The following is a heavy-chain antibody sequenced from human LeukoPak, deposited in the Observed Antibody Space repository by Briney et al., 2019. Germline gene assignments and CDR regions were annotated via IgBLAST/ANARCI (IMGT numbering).Heavy chain of an antibody. Sequence: PGGSLRLSCAISGFTCSSCWMNWVRQAPGKGLEWVATVNEDGTAKFYVDSVKGRFTIFRDNARSSLDLQMNSLTVEDTAMYYCAAPATAWGQGTLDTVSS. J-gene: IGHJ5*02. CDR2: VNEDGTAK. CDR1: GFTCSSCW. CDR3: AAPATA. V-gene: IGHV3-7*01.